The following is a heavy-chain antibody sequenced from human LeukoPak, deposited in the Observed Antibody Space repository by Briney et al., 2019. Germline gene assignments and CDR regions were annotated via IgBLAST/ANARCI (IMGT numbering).Heavy chain of an antibody. D-gene: IGHD6-13*01. CDR3: ARDNSSWRLSYYYYMDV. V-gene: IGHV3-33*01. CDR1: GFSFIFYG. J-gene: IGHJ6*03. CDR2: IWHDGNEK. Sequence: PGGSLRLSCAASGFSFIFYGMHWVRQAPGKGLEWVALIWHDGNEKYYADSVKGRFTISRDNSKNTLFLLLNSLRAEDTAVYYCARDNSSWRLSYYYYMDVWGKGTTVTVSS.